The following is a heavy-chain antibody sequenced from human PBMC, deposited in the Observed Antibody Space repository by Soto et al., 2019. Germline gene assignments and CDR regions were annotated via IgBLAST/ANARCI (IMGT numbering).Heavy chain of an antibody. CDR1: GYTFTDYY. D-gene: IGHD3-10*01. CDR3: AREDVLLWFGELSLRANWFDP. CDR2: INPNTGGT. V-gene: IGHV1-2*02. Sequence: GASVKVSCKASGYTFTDYYMHWVRQAPGQGLEWMGYINPNTGGTLYAQKFQGRVTMTRDTSISTAYMELSRLRSDDTAVYYCAREDVLLWFGELSLRANWFDPWGQGTLVTVSS. J-gene: IGHJ5*02.